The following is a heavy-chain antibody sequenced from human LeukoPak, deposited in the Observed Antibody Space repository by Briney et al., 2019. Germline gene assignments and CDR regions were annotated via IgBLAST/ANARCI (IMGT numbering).Heavy chain of an antibody. D-gene: IGHD3-10*01. Sequence: GSLRLSCAASGFTFSSYAMSRVRQAPGKGLEWVSAISGSGGSTYYADSVKGRFTISRDNSKNTLYLQMNSLRAEDTAVYYCAKNSLRFGEKTFDYWGQGTLVTVSS. V-gene: IGHV3-23*01. J-gene: IGHJ4*02. CDR3: AKNSLRFGEKTFDY. CDR2: ISGSGGST. CDR1: GFTFSSYA.